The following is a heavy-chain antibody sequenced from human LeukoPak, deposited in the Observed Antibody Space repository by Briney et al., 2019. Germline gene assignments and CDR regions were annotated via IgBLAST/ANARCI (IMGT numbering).Heavy chain of an antibody. D-gene: IGHD6-13*01. Sequence: PGGSLRLSCAASGFTVSSNYMSWVRQAPGKGLEWVSVIYSGGSTYYADSVKGRFTISRDNSKNTLYLQMNSLRAEDTAVYYCAKRLIAAAGHPFDYWGQGTLVTVSS. CDR1: GFTVSSNY. CDR3: AKRLIAAAGHPFDY. V-gene: IGHV3-53*01. J-gene: IGHJ4*02. CDR2: IYSGGST.